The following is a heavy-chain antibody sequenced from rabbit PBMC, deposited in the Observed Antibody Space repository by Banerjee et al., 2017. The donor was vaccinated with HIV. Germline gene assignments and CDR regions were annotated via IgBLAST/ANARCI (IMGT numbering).Heavy chain of an antibody. CDR1: GFSFSNKYV. CDR3: ARDLAGVIGWNFNL. J-gene: IGHJ4*01. CDR2: IYTSSSSNT. D-gene: IGHD4-1*01. Sequence: QEQLEESGGDLVKPEGSLTITCTASGFSFSNKYVMCWVRQAPGKGLEWITCIYTSSSSNTWYASWAKGRFTISKTSSTTVTLQMTSLTAADTATYFCARDLAGVIGWNFNLWGPGTLVTVS. V-gene: IGHV1S45*01.